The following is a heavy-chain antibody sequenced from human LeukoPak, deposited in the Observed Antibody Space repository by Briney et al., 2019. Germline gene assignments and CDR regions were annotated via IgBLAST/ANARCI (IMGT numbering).Heavy chain of an antibody. Sequence: PGGSLRLSCAASGFTFSSYAMHWVRQAPGKGLEWVAVISYDGSNKYYADSVKGRFTISRDNSKNTLYLQMNSLRAEDTAVYYCARPPRDFWSGPTAFDYWGQGTLVTVSS. V-gene: IGHV3-30-3*01. D-gene: IGHD3-3*01. J-gene: IGHJ4*02. CDR1: GFTFSSYA. CDR3: ARPPRDFWSGPTAFDY. CDR2: ISYDGSNK.